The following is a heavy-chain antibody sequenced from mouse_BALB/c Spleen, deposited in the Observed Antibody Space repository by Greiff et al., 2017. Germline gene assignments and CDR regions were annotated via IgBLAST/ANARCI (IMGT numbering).Heavy chain of an antibody. J-gene: IGHJ2*01. V-gene: IGHV1-54*01. CDR3: ARGSTHDY. CDR1: GYAFTNYL. D-gene: IGHD5-1*01. CDR2: INPGSGGT. Sequence: QVQLQQSGAELVRPGTSVKVSCKASGYAFTNYLIEWVKQRPGQGLEWIGVINPGSGGTNYNEKCKGKATLTADKSSSTAYMQLSSLTSDDSAVYFCARGSTHDYWGQGTTLTVSS.